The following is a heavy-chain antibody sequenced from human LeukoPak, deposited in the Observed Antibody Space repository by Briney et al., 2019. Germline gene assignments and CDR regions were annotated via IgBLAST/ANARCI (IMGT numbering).Heavy chain of an antibody. Sequence: GGSLRVSCAASGFIFSNYGVHWVRQAPGKGLEWVAVIWYDGSNKYYADSVKGRFTISRDNSKNTVHLQMNSLRAEDTAVYYCARGLRNTDTFDIWGQGTMVTVSS. CDR3: ARGLRNTDTFDI. CDR1: GFIFSNYG. J-gene: IGHJ3*02. V-gene: IGHV3-33*01. CDR2: IWYDGSNK.